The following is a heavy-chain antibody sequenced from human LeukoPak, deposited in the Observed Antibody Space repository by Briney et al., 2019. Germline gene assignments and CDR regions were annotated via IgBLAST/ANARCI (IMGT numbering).Heavy chain of an antibody. CDR2: INPNSGGT. D-gene: IGHD3-10*01. V-gene: IGHV1-2*04. Sequence: ASVKVSCKASGYTFTGYYMHWVRQAPGQGLEWMGWINPNSGGTNYAQKFQGWVTMTRDTSISTAYMELSRLRSDDTAVYYCARGGITMVRGLNRNWFDPWGQGTLVTVSS. CDR1: GYTFTGYY. J-gene: IGHJ5*02. CDR3: ARGGITMVRGLNRNWFDP.